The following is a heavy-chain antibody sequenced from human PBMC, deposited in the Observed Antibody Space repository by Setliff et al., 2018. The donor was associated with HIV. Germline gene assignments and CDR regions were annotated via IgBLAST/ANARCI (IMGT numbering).Heavy chain of an antibody. D-gene: IGHD4-17*01. CDR1: GYTFSTYA. CDR2: INPNSGGT. CDR3: ARDYGDYVSTLDY. Sequence: ASVKVSCKASGYTFSTYAMHWVRQAPGQGLEWMGWINPNSGGTNYAQKFQGWVTMTRDTSTSTAYMELRSLRSDDTAVYYCARDYGDYVSTLDYWGQGTLVTVSS. J-gene: IGHJ4*02. V-gene: IGHV1-2*04.